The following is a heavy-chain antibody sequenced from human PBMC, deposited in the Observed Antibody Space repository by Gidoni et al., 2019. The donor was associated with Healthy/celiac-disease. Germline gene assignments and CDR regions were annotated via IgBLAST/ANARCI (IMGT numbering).Heavy chain of an antibody. CDR3: ARDAMTRHLRGMDV. D-gene: IGHD3-3*02. V-gene: IGHV4-31*03. CDR1: GGSISSGGYY. CDR2: IYYSGST. Sequence: QVQLQESGPGLVTPSQTLSLTCTVSGGSISSGGYYWSWIRQHPGKGLEWIGYIYYSGSTDYNPSLKSRVTISVDTSKNQFSLKLSSVTAADTAVYYCARDAMTRHLRGMDVWGQGTTVTVSS. J-gene: IGHJ6*02.